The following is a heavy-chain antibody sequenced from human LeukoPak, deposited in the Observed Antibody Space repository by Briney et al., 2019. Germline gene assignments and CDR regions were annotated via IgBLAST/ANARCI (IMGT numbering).Heavy chain of an antibody. J-gene: IGHJ4*02. V-gene: IGHV3-74*03. D-gene: IGHD3-10*01. CDR2: INSDGTST. CDR3: ARDLSPVVRASPMGY. Sequence: GGSLRLSCAASGFTFSGYWIHWIRQGPGKGLLCVSRINSDGTSTAYADSVKGRFTISRDNAKNTVYLQMNSLRAEDTAVYYCARDLSPVVRASPMGYWGQGTLVTVSS. CDR1: GFTFSGYW.